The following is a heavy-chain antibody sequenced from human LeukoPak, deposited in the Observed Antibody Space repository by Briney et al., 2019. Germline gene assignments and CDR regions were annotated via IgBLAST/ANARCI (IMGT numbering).Heavy chain of an antibody. V-gene: IGHV3-21*01. CDR1: GFTFSSYS. D-gene: IGHD6-6*01. Sequence: GGSLRLSCAASGFTFSSYSMNWVRQAPGKGLEWVSSISSSSSYIYYADSVKGRFTISRDNAKNSLYLQMNSLRAEDTAVYYCAASSSSSYYCMDVWGKGTTVNVSS. CDR3: AASSSSSYYCMDV. CDR2: ISSSSSYI. J-gene: IGHJ6*03.